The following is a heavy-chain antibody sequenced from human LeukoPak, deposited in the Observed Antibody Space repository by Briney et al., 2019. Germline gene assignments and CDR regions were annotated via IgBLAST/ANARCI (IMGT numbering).Heavy chain of an antibody. CDR2: ISYDGGSK. J-gene: IGHJ4*02. CDR1: GFTFSSYS. Sequence: GRSLRLSCAASGFTFSSYSMHWVRQAPGKGLEWVAVISYDGGSKYYADSVKGRFTISRDNSMNTLYLQMNSLRPGDTAVYYCAGLDTALVFDYFDYWGLGTLVTVSS. V-gene: IGHV3-30*04. CDR3: AGLDTALVFDYFDY. D-gene: IGHD5-18*01.